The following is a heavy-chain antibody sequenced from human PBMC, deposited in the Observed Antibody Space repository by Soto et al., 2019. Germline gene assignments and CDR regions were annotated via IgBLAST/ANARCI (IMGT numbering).Heavy chain of an antibody. CDR1: GYTFTSYD. CDR2: MNPNSGNT. V-gene: IGHV1-8*01. J-gene: IGHJ4*02. Sequence: QVQLVQSGAEVKKPGASVKVSCKASGYTFTSYDINWVRQATGQGLEWMGWMNPNSGNTGYAQKFQGRVTMTRNTSISTAYMELSSLRSEDTAVYYCAIDPVAVAGTFEDYWGQGTLVTVSS. D-gene: IGHD6-19*01. CDR3: AIDPVAVAGTFEDY.